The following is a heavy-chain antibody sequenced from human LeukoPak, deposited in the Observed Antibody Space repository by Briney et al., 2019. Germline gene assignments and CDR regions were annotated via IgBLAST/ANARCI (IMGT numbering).Heavy chain of an antibody. CDR3: ARHAVIPAAISWFDP. CDR1: GGSINTYY. CDR2: IHYTGIT. J-gene: IGHJ5*02. D-gene: IGHD2-2*02. Sequence: PSETLSLTCTVSGGSINTYYWSWIRQPPGKGLEWIGYIHYTGITNYNPSLKSRVTISVDTSKNQFSLKLTSVTAADTAVYYCARHAVIPAAISWFDPWGQGTLVTVSS. V-gene: IGHV4-59*08.